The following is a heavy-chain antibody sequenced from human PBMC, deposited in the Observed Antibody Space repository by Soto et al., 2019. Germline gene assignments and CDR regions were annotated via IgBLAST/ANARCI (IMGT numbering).Heavy chain of an antibody. CDR1: GGSISSGGYS. CDR3: ATTPLKTKTAPDLDY. Sequence: SETLSLTCAVSGGSISSGGYSWSWIRQPPGKGLEWIGYMYHSGSTYYNPSLKGRVTISIDRSKNQFSLKLSSVTAADTAVYYCATTPLKTKTAPDLDYWGQGTLVTVS. CDR2: MYHSGST. D-gene: IGHD2-15*01. J-gene: IGHJ4*02. V-gene: IGHV4-30-2*01.